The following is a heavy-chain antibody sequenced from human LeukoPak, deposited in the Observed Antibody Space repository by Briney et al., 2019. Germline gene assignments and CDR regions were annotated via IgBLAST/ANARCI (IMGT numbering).Heavy chain of an antibody. Sequence: PGGSLRLSCAASGFTFSDYYMSWIRQAPGKGLEWVSYISSSSSYTNYADSAKGRFTISRDNAKNSLYLQMSSLRAEDTAVYYCARYSRVAKYGMDVWGKGTTVTVSS. D-gene: IGHD2-15*01. V-gene: IGHV3-11*06. CDR3: ARYSRVAKYGMDV. J-gene: IGHJ6*04. CDR1: GFTFSDYY. CDR2: ISSSSSYT.